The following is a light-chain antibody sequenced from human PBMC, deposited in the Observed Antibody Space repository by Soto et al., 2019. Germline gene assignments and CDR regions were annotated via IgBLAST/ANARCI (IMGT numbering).Light chain of an antibody. CDR1: QRLLYSNGYNY. V-gene: IGKV2-28*01. CDR3: MQVLQTPLT. CDR2: LAS. Sequence: DIVMTQSPLSLPVTPGEPASISCRSSQRLLYSNGYNYVDWYLQKPGQPPQLLIFLASSRASGVPDRFNGSGSGTDFTLRITTVEAEDVGVYYCMQVLQTPLTFGGGTKLEIK. J-gene: IGKJ4*01.